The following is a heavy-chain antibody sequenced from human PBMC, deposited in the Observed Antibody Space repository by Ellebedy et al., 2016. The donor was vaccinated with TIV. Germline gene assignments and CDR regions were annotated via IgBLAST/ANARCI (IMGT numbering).Heavy chain of an antibody. CDR1: GGSFSGHY. CDR2: INHGEST. Sequence: SETLSLTXAVYGGSFSGHYWSWIRQPPGKGLEWIGEINHGESTNYNPSLKSRVTTSVDTSKNQFSLKLSSVTAADTAVYYRARVEMATITQVNWFDPWGQGTLVTVSS. CDR3: ARVEMATITQVNWFDP. V-gene: IGHV4-34*01. J-gene: IGHJ5*02. D-gene: IGHD5-24*01.